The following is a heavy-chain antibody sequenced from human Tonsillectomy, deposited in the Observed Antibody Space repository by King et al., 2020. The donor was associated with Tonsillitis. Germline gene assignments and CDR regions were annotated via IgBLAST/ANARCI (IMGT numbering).Heavy chain of an antibody. CDR2: SIPMFDTA. CDR1: GGIFSSYG. D-gene: IGHD1-7*01. Sequence: VQLVESGAEVKKPGSSVKVSCKAAGGIFSSYGISWVRQAPGQGLECMVGSIPMFDTANYAQKFQGRVTITADKSTSTAYMALSSLRSEATAVQYCARDWITGTTDWFDPWGQGTLVTVSS. J-gene: IGHJ5*02. V-gene: IGHV1-69*06. CDR3: ARDWITGTTDWFDP.